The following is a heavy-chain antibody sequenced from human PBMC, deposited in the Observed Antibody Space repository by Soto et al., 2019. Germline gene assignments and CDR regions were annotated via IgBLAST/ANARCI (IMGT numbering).Heavy chain of an antibody. D-gene: IGHD3-3*01. Sequence: QVQLVQSGAEVKKPGSSVKVSCKASGGTFSSYAISWVRQAPGQGLEWMGGIITIFGTANYAQKFQGRVTITADESTSTAHMELSSLRSEDTGVYYCARGDTIFKEEGWFDPWGQGTLVTVSS. V-gene: IGHV1-69*01. CDR3: ARGDTIFKEEGWFDP. CDR1: GGTFSSYA. CDR2: IITIFGTA. J-gene: IGHJ5*02.